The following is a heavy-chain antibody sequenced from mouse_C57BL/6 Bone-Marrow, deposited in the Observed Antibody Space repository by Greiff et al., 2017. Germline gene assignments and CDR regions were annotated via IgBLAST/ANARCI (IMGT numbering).Heavy chain of an antibody. Sequence: QVQLKQSGAELARPGASVKLSCKASGYTFTSYGISWVKQRTGQGLEWIGEIYPRSGNTYYNEKFKGKATLTADKSSSTAYMELRSLTSEDSAVYFCARGIYYDYDEGFAYWGQGTLVTVSA. CDR2: IYPRSGNT. CDR1: GYTFTSYG. D-gene: IGHD2-4*01. CDR3: ARGIYYDYDEGFAY. J-gene: IGHJ3*01. V-gene: IGHV1-81*01.